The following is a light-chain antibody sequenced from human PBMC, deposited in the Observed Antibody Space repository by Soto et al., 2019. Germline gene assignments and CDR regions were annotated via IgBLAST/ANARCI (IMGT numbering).Light chain of an antibody. V-gene: IGLV2-18*01. CDR3: SLYTSSSTPSVV. Sequence: QSALTQPPSVSGSPGQSVTIACTETSSDVGSYNRVSWYQQPPGTAPKLMIYEVSNRPSGVPDRFSGSKSGNTASLTISGLQAEDEADYYCSLYTSSSTPSVVFGGGTKLTVL. CDR2: EVS. J-gene: IGLJ2*01. CDR1: SSDVGSYNR.